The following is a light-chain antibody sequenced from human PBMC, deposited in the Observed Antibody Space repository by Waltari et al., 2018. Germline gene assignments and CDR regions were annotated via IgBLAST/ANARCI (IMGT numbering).Light chain of an antibody. V-gene: IGKV3-20*01. Sequence: EIVLTQSPGTLSLSPGKRATLPCRASQSIGRSLVWYQQKPGQAPRLLIYDVSRRATGIPDRFSGSGYGTDFSLTISRLEPEDFAVYYCQKYERLPATFGQGTTVEIK. CDR1: QSIGRS. J-gene: IGKJ1*01. CDR2: DVS. CDR3: QKYERLPAT.